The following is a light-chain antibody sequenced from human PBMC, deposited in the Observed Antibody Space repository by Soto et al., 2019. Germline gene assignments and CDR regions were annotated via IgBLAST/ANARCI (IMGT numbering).Light chain of an antibody. Sequence: DIQMTQSPSTLSASVGDRVAIICRASQSISSWLAWYQQKPGKAPKLLIYKASYLQSGAPSRFSGSGSGTEFTLTISSLQPDDFATYYCQQYETYTTFGQGTKVEIK. V-gene: IGKV1-5*03. CDR1: QSISSW. CDR2: KAS. CDR3: QQYETYTT. J-gene: IGKJ1*01.